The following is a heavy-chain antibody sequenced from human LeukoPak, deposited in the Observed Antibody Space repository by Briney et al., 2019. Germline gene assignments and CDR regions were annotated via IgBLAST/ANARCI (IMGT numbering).Heavy chain of an antibody. J-gene: IGHJ4*02. CDR1: GFTVSSNY. D-gene: IGHD3-22*01. V-gene: IGHV3-53*01. CDR2: IYSGGDT. CDR3: ATGGEYCDGRGYGHDH. Sequence: PGESLRLSCAASGFTVSSNYMSWVRQAPGKGLEQVSVIYSGGDTYYADSVKGRFTISRDNSKNTLYLQMNSLRAEDTAVYYCATGGEYCDGRGYGHDHWGQGTLVTVSS.